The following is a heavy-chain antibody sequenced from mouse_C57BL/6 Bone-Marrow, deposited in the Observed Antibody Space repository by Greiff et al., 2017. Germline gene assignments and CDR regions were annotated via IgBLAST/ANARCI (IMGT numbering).Heavy chain of an antibody. CDR3: ASLLLRDY. D-gene: IGHD1-1*01. Sequence: QVQLQQSGAELARPGASVQLSCKASGYTFTSYGISWVKQRTGQGLAWIGELYPTSGNTYYTEKFKGKATLTADKSSSTAYLELRSLTSEDSAVYFCASLLLRDYGGQGTTLTVSA. J-gene: IGHJ2*01. CDR2: LYPTSGNT. CDR1: GYTFTSYG. V-gene: IGHV1-81*01.